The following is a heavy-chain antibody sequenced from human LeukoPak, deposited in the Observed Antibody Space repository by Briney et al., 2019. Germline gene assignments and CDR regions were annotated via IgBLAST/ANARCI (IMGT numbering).Heavy chain of an antibody. Sequence: ASVKVSCKVSGYSLKELSVHWVRLAPGKGLEWMGDFDPEDGETIYAQKFQGRVTMTEDTSTDTAYMELSSLRSEDTAVYYCATDRWELLRAFDIWGQGTMVTVSS. CDR3: ATDRWELLRAFDI. CDR2: FDPEDGET. D-gene: IGHD1-26*01. V-gene: IGHV1-24*01. CDR1: GYSLKELS. J-gene: IGHJ3*02.